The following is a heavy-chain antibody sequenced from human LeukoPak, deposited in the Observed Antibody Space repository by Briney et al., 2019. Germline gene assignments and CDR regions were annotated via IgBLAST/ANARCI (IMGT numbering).Heavy chain of an antibody. D-gene: IGHD6-19*01. CDR3: ARDQYSSGWFDGLFDY. V-gene: IGHV3-66*02. Sequence: GGSLRLSCAASGLSVTNYYMNWVRQAPGKGLEWVSVGYSGGTTDFADSVKGRFLISRDNSKNTLYLQMNSLRAEDTAVYYCARDQYSSGWFDGLFDYWGQGTLVTVSS. J-gene: IGHJ4*02. CDR2: GYSGGTT. CDR1: GLSVTNYY.